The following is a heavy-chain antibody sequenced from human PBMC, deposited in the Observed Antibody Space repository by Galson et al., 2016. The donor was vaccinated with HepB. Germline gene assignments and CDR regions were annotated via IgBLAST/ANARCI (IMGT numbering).Heavy chain of an antibody. CDR1: GFTFSGSA. D-gene: IGHD6-13*01. Sequence: SLRLSCAASGFTFSGSAMHWVRQASGKGLEWVGRIRSKANNYATEYAASVTGRFTISRDESKNTAYLQMNSLKIEDTAVYYCTRRVYSSRWDYYAMDVWGPGTTVTVS. CDR2: IRSKANNYAT. J-gene: IGHJ6*02. V-gene: IGHV3-73*01. CDR3: TRRVYSSRWDYYAMDV.